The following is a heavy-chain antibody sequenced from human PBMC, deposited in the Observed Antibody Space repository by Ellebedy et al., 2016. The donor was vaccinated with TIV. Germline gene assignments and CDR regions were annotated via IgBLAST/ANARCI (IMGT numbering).Heavy chain of an antibody. J-gene: IGHJ1*01. V-gene: IGHV3-7*01. CDR1: GFTFTSNW. D-gene: IGHD3-22*01. Sequence: GESLKISCAASGFTFTSNWMSWVRQAPGKGLEWVANIKQDGSEKHYADSVKGRFTISRDNANNSLYLQMNSLRAEDTAVYYCARDRGGYYASSGYYSAEYLQPWGQGTLVTVSS. CDR3: ARDRGGYYASSGYYSAEYLQP. CDR2: IKQDGSEK.